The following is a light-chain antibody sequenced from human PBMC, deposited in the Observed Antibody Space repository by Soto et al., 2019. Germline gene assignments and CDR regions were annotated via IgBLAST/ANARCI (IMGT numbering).Light chain of an antibody. CDR2: GAS. V-gene: IGKV3-15*01. CDR1: QSVSSN. J-gene: IGKJ3*01. CDR3: HQYNNWPPAT. Sequence: EIVMTQSPATLSVSPGERATLSCRASQSVSSNLAWYQQKHGQAPRLLIYGASTRATGITARFSGSGSGTEFTLTISSLQSEDFAVYYCHQYNNWPPATFGPGTKVDIK.